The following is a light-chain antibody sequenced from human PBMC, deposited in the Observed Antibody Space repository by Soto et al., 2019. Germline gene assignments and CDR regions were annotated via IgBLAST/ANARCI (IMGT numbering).Light chain of an antibody. CDR3: SSYTSSSTLV. CDR2: EVS. Sequence: QSALTQPASVSGSPGQSITISCTGTSSDVGGYNYVSWYQQHPGKAPKLMIYEVSYRPSGISNRFSGSKSANTASLTISGLQAEDEADYCCSSYTSSSTLVFGGGTKVTVL. CDR1: SSDVGGYNY. J-gene: IGLJ2*01. V-gene: IGLV2-14*01.